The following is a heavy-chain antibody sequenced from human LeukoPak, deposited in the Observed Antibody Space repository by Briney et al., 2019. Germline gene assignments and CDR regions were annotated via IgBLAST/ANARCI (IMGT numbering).Heavy chain of an antibody. CDR2: VYNSGTT. J-gene: IGHJ4*02. Sequence: SETLSLTCTVSGGSISGQYWSWIRQPPGKGLEWIGNVYNSGTTNYNPSLKSRVTISGDTSKNQFSLKLSSVTAADTAVYYCARATANSWSQFFDYWGQGTLVTVSS. V-gene: IGHV4-59*11. CDR3: ARATANSWSQFFDY. D-gene: IGHD6-13*01. CDR1: GGSISGQY.